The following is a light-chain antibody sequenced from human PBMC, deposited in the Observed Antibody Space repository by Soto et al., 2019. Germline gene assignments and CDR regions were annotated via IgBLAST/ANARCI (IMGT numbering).Light chain of an antibody. J-gene: IGKJ1*01. Sequence: MTQSPSSLSASLGDRVTITCQASQYINTRLAWYQHRPGQAPRLLIYQTSIRAAGIPARFSASGSGTDFTLTISDVQPEDFALYYCHQRQSWPRTFGQGTKVDIK. CDR3: HQRQSWPRT. CDR1: QYINTR. V-gene: IGKV3D-15*03. CDR2: QTS.